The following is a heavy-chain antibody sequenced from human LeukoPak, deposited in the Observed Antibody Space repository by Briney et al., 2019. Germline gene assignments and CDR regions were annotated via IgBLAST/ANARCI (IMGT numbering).Heavy chain of an antibody. CDR3: AREQEGVRGVTHYGMDV. J-gene: IGHJ6*04. CDR1: GFTFSSYG. CDR2: IWYDGSNK. V-gene: IGHV3-33*01. D-gene: IGHD3-10*01. Sequence: GGSLRLSCAASGFTFSSYGMHWVRQAPGKGLEWVAVIWYDGSNKYYADSVKGRFTISRDNSKNTLYLQMNSLRAEDTAVYYCAREQEGVRGVTHYGMDVWGKGTTVPVSS.